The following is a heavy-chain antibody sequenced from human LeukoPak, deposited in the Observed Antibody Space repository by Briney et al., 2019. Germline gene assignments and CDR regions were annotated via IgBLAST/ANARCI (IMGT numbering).Heavy chain of an antibody. V-gene: IGHV3-23*01. D-gene: IGHD6-13*01. J-gene: IGHJ4*02. CDR1: GFTFSSYG. Sequence: GGSLRLSCAASGFTFSSYGMSWVRQAPGKGLEWVSAISGSGGSTYYADSVKGRFTISRDNSKNTLYLQMNSLRAEDTAVYYCAKSAAAGRDPYYFDYWGQGTLVTVSS. CDR2: ISGSGGST. CDR3: AKSAAAGRDPYYFDY.